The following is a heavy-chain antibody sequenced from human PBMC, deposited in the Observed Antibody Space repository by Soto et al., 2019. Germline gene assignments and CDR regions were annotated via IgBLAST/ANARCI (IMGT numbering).Heavy chain of an antibody. J-gene: IGHJ5*02. CDR2: IYYSGST. Sequence: PSETLSLTCTVSGGSISSYYWSWIRQPPGKGLEWIGYIYYSGSTNYNPSLKSRVTISVDTSKNQFSLKLSSVTAADTAVYYCARSGDIVVVVAATEGSWFDPWGQGTLVTVSS. D-gene: IGHD2-15*01. CDR1: GGSISSYY. V-gene: IGHV4-59*01. CDR3: ARSGDIVVVVAATEGSWFDP.